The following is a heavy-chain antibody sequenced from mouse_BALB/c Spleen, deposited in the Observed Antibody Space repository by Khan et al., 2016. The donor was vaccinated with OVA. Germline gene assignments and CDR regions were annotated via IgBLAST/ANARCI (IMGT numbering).Heavy chain of an antibody. CDR2: INPRTSYT. D-gene: IGHD2-2*01. J-gene: IGHJ1*01. V-gene: IGHV1-7*01. CDR1: GYTFTSSW. CDR3: TITIGYGWYCDV. Sequence: QVQLKESGAELAKPGASVKMSCKASGYTFTSSWMHWVKQRPGQGLEWIGYINPRTSYTEYNQKFKDKATLTADKSSSTAYMQLSSLTSEASAVYYCTITIGYGWYCDVWGAGTTVTVSS.